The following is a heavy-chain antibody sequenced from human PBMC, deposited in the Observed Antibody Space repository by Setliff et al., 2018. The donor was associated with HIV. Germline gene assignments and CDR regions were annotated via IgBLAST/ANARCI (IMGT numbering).Heavy chain of an antibody. CDR2: IRDKTRGGTT. CDR1: GFTFSTFA. Sequence: GGSLRLSCVASGFTFSTFAMHWVRQAPGKGLEWIGFIRDKTRGGTTEYAASVKGRFTISRDDSKSVAYLQMNSLKTDDTALYYCARDPYGYSWGQGTLVTVSS. CDR3: ARDPYGYS. D-gene: IGHD3-10*01. J-gene: IGHJ4*02. V-gene: IGHV3-49*04.